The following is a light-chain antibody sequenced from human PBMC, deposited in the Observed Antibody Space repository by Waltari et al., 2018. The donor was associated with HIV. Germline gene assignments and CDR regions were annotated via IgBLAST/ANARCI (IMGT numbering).Light chain of an antibody. CDR2: STN. CDR3: VLFMDTGVV. V-gene: IGLV8-61*01. Sequence: TVVTQEPSFSVSPGGPDTLTCGLRLGPGYPRYQPSWYQQTPGQAQRTPIYSTNTRSSGVPDRFSGSILGNKAALTITGAQADDGSDYYCVLFMDTGVVFGGGTKLTVL. J-gene: IGLJ2*01. CDR1: LGPGYPRYQ.